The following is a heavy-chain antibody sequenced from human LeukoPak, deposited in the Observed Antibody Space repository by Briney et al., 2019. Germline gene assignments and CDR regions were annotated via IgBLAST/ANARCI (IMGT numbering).Heavy chain of an antibody. V-gene: IGHV4-59*11. J-gene: IGHJ4*02. CDR1: GVSISGHY. Sequence: SETLSLTCTVSGVSISGHYWAWTRQPPGKGLEWIGYIYYSGSTSYNPSLKSRVTMSLDTSKNQFSLKLSSVTAADTAVYYCARTTGYSSSWHDYWGQGILVTISS. CDR2: IYYSGST. CDR3: ARTTGYSSSWHDY. D-gene: IGHD6-13*01.